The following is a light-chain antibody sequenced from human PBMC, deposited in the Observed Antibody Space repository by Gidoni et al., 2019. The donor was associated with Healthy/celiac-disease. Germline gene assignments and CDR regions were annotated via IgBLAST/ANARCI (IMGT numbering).Light chain of an antibody. V-gene: IGKV1-33*01. CDR1: QDISNY. CDR2: DAS. Sequence: DIQMNQSPSSLSASVGDRVTITCQASQDISNYLNWYQQKPGKAPKLLIYDASNFETGVPSRFSGSGSGTDFTFTISSLQPEDIATYYCQQYDNLPRITFGQGTRLEIK. J-gene: IGKJ5*01. CDR3: QQYDNLPRIT.